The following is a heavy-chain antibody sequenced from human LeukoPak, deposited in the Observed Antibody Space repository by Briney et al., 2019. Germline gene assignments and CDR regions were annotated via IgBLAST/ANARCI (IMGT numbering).Heavy chain of an antibody. CDR3: ASLNFWPDY. J-gene: IGHJ4*02. CDR1: AFTFSDYW. D-gene: IGHD3-3*01. V-gene: IGHV3-74*01. Sequence: GGSLRLSCVASAFTFSDYWMHWVRQAPGEGGVWVSGIRNDGGGTFYADSVKGRFTISRDNAKNTLYLQMNSLRAEDTAVYYCASLNFWPDYSSQGTLATASA. CDR2: IRNDGGGT.